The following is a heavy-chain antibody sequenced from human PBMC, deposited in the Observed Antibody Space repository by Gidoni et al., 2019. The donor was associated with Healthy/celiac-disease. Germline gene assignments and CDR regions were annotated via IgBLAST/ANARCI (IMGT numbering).Heavy chain of an antibody. V-gene: IGHV4-31*03. D-gene: IGHD6-13*01. CDR1: GGSLSSGGYY. Sequence: QVQLQESGPGLVKPSQTLSLTCTVSGGSLSSGGYYWSWSRQHPGKGLEWIGYIYYSGSTYYNPSLKSRVTISVDTSKNQFSLKLSSVTAADTAVYYCASGIAAAGTYYYYYGMDVWGQGTTVTVSS. CDR3: ASGIAAAGTYYYYYGMDV. CDR2: IYYSGST. J-gene: IGHJ6*02.